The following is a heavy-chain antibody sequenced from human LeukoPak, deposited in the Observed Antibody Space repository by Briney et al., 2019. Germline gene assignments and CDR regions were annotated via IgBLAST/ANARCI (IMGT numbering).Heavy chain of an antibody. D-gene: IGHD3-22*01. J-gene: IGHJ4*02. CDR2: IYYSGST. CDR3: ARHGGGYYYDSGGYLSPFDY. V-gene: IGHV4-59*08. Sequence: ASETLSLTCTVSGDSISSYYWSWIRQPPGKGLEWIGYIYYSGSTNQNPSLKSRVTISVDTSKNQFSLKLSSVTAADTAVYYCARHGGGYYYDSGGYLSPFDYWGQGTPVTVSS. CDR1: GDSISSYY.